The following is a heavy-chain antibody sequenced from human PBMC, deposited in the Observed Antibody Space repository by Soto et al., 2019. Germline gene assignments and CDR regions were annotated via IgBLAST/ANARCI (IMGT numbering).Heavy chain of an antibody. Sequence: GGSLRLSCAASGFSVSSIYMNWVRQSPGKGLEWVSVIYSDGTTNYADSVKGRFTISRDNSKNTLYLQMNNLRAEDTAMYYCADIFGEKTWGQGTLVTVSS. D-gene: IGHD3-3*02. CDR3: ADIFGEKT. CDR2: IYSDGTT. CDR1: GFSVSSIY. J-gene: IGHJ5*02. V-gene: IGHV3-53*01.